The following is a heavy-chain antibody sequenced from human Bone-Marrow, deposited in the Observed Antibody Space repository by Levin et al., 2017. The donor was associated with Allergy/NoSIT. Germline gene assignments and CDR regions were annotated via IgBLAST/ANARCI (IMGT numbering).Heavy chain of an antibody. CDR2: ISLDGNTQ. J-gene: IGHJ4*02. CDR1: GFTFRNYA. V-gene: IGHV3-30*18. D-gene: IGHD2-15*01. CDR3: AKDTYTCSGGSCYFFDY. Sequence: LSLTCAVSGFTFRNYAMHWVRQAPGRGLEWVAFISLDGNTQYYADSVKGRFTVSRDNSNNTLHLQMNSLRVEDTAIYYCAKDTYTCSGGSCYFFDYRGQGALVTVSS.